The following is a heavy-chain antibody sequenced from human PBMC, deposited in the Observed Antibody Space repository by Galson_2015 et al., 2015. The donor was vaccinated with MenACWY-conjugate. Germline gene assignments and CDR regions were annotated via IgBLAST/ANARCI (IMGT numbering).Heavy chain of an antibody. Sequence: ETLSLTCTVSGGSISNYYWNWLRQSPGKGLEWIGYIFSSGSTYYSPSLKSRVTLSVDTSKNQFSLKLSSLTAADTAVYYCARSFYDTGGYLPRAFDIWGQGTMVTVSS. V-gene: IGHV4-59*01. J-gene: IGHJ3*02. CDR1: GGSISNYY. CDR2: IFSSGST. D-gene: IGHD3-22*01. CDR3: ARSFYDTGGYLPRAFDI.